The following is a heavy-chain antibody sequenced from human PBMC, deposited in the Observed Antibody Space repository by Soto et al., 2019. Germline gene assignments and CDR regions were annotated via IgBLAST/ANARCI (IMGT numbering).Heavy chain of an antibody. D-gene: IGHD4-17*01. CDR3: ATWEMTTVTTSWFDP. Sequence: ASVKVSCKVSGYTLTELSMHWVRQAPGKGLEWMGGFDPEDGETIYAQKFQGRVTMTEDTSTDTAYMELSSLRSEDTAVYYCATWEMTTVTTSWFDPWGQGTLVTVSS. CDR2: FDPEDGET. CDR1: GYTLTELS. V-gene: IGHV1-24*01. J-gene: IGHJ5*02.